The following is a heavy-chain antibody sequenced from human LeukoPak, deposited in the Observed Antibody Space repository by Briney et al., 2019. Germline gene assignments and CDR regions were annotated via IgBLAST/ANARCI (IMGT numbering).Heavy chain of an antibody. CDR3: ARGITMVRGENWFDP. J-gene: IGHJ5*02. Sequence: SETLSLTCTVSGGSMSSYHWSWIRQPAGKGLEWIGRIYTSGSTNYNPSLKSRVTMSVDTSKNQFSLKLSSVTAADTAVYYCARGITMVRGENWFDPWGQGTLVTVSS. CDR2: IYTSGST. V-gene: IGHV4-4*07. D-gene: IGHD3-10*01. CDR1: GGSMSSYH.